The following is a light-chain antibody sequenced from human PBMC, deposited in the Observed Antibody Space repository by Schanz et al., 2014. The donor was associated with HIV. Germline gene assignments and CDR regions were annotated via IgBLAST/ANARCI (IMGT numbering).Light chain of an antibody. J-gene: IGLJ2*01. CDR2: EVT. CDR3: AAWDDRLNGPV. V-gene: IGLV2-8*01. CDR1: SSDVGGYNY. Sequence: QSALTQPPSASGSPGQSVTISCTGTSSDVGGYNYVSWYQLRPGKAPQLMIYEVTKRPSGVPDRFSGSKSDNTASLAISGLQSEDEADYFCAAWDDRLNGPVFGGGTKVTVL.